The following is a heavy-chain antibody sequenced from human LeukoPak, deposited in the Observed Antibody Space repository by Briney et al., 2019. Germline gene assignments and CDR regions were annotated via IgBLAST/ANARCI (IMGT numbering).Heavy chain of an antibody. Sequence: GGSLRLSCAASGFTFSSYGMHWVRQAPGKGLEWVAFIRYDGSNKNYADSVKGRFTISRDNAKNSLYLQMNSLKTEDTAVYYCTTVVPIFGPDYYYYYMDVWGKGTTVTVSS. V-gene: IGHV3-30*02. J-gene: IGHJ6*03. CDR2: IRYDGSNK. D-gene: IGHD3-3*01. CDR3: TTVVPIFGPDYYYYYMDV. CDR1: GFTFSSYG.